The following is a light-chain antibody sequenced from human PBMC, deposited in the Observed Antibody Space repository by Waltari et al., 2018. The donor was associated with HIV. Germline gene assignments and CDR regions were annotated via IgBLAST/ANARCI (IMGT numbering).Light chain of an antibody. CDR3: QQYETVPFT. V-gene: IGKV4-1*01. J-gene: IGKJ3*01. Sequence: DIVMTQSPDSLTMSLGGRATINCKTSRSLVSSSNNQNYLSWYQHKVGPSPKLLIYWASTRAPGVAERFSGGGSGTDFTLTIRGLQADDEAVYYCQQYETVPFTFGPGNTV. CDR2: WAS. CDR1: RSLVSSSNNQNY.